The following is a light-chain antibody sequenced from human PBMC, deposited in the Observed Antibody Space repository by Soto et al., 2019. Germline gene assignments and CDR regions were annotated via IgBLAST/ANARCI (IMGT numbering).Light chain of an antibody. J-gene: IGLJ2*01. V-gene: IGLV2-11*01. CDR3: CSYAGSYTPVV. Sequence: QSALTQPRSVSGSPGQSVTISCTGTSSDVGGYNYVSWYQQHPGKAPKLMIYDVSKRPSGVPDRFSGSKSGNTASLTISGLQAEDEADYYCCSYAGSYTPVVFGGGTMLTVL. CDR2: DVS. CDR1: SSDVGGYNY.